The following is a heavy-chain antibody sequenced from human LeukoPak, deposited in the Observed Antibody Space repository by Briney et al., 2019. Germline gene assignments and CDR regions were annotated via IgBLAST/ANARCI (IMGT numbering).Heavy chain of an antibody. D-gene: IGHD6-6*01. Sequence: GGSLRLSXAASGFTFSSYSMKWVRQAPGKGLEWISSISSSSSYIYYADSVKGRFTISRDNAKNSLYLQMNSLRAEDTAVYYCARDRWPYSSSSGTNMDVWGKGTTVTVSS. J-gene: IGHJ6*03. CDR3: ARDRWPYSSSSGTNMDV. CDR1: GFTFSSYS. V-gene: IGHV3-21*01. CDR2: ISSSSSYI.